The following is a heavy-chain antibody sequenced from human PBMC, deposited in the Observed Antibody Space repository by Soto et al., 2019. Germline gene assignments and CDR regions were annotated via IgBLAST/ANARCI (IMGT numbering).Heavy chain of an antibody. D-gene: IGHD6-19*01. Sequence: QVQLVESGGGVVQPGRSLRLSCAASGFTFSSFGMHWVRQAPGKGLEWVAVISHDGSLKYYGDSVKDRFIISRDNSKNTLDLQMDSLRPEDTALYYCAKEGLPVAATGCDIWGQGTMVTVSS. J-gene: IGHJ3*02. V-gene: IGHV3-30*18. CDR1: GFTFSSFG. CDR3: AKEGLPVAATGCDI. CDR2: ISHDGSLK.